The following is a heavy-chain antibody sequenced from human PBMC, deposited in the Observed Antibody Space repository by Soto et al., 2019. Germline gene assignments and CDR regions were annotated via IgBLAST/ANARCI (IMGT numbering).Heavy chain of an antibody. CDR2: IDPSDSYT. CDR1: GYSFTSYW. CDR3: AARHFWSGPWTHTRLDY. D-gene: IGHD3-3*02. V-gene: IGHV5-10-1*01. J-gene: IGHJ4*02. Sequence: GESLNISCKGSGYSFTSYWISWVRQMPGKGLEWMGRIDPSDSYTNYSPSFQGHVTISADKSKNHFSLKLTSVTAADTAVYYCAARHFWSGPWTHTRLDYWGQGTLVTVSS.